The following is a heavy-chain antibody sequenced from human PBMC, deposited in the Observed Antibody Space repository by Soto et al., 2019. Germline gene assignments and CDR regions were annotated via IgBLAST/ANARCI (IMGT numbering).Heavy chain of an antibody. D-gene: IGHD6-19*01. J-gene: IGHJ4*02. CDR2: INHSGST. V-gene: IGHV4-34*01. CDR1: GGSFSGYY. CDR3: ARGHPSSGYDY. Sequence: PSETLSLTCAVYGGSFSGYYWSWIRQPPGKGLEWIGEINHSGSTNYNPSLKSRVTISVDTSKNQFSLKLSSVTAADTAVYYCARGHPSSGYDYWGQGTLVTV.